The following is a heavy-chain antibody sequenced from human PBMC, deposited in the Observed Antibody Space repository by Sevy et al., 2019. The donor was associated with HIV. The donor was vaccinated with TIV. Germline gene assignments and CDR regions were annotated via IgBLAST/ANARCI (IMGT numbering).Heavy chain of an antibody. V-gene: IGHV3-21*01. Sequence: GGSLRLSCAASEFTFSSYSRNWVRQAPGKGLEWVSSISSSSSYIYYADSVKGRFTISRDNAKNSLYLQMNSLRAEDTAVYYCARDRVPSYYYDSSGYRLDAFDIWGQGTMVTVSS. CDR3: ARDRVPSYYYDSSGYRLDAFDI. D-gene: IGHD3-22*01. CDR1: EFTFSSYS. J-gene: IGHJ3*02. CDR2: ISSSSSYI.